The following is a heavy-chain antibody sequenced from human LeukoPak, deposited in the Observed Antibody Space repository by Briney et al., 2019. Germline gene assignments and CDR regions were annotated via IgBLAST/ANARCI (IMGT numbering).Heavy chain of an antibody. J-gene: IGHJ6*03. CDR2: IKQDGTEK. Sequence: GGSLRLSCAASGFTFTTYWMSWVRQAPGKGLEWVANIKQDGTEKYYVDSVKGRFTISRDNAKNSLYLQMNSLRVEDTAVYYCARDRASYYYDSSGYYYPPYYYMDVWGKGTTVTVSS. D-gene: IGHD3-22*01. CDR1: GFTFTTYW. V-gene: IGHV3-7*01. CDR3: ARDRASYYYDSSGYYYPPYYYMDV.